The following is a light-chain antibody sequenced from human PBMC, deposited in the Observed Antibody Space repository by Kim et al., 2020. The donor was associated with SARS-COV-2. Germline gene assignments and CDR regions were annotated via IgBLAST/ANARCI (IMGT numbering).Light chain of an antibody. J-gene: IGKJ2*01. Sequence: DIQMTQSPSSLSASMGDRVTITCQASQDITKYLNWYQQRPGKPPKLLIFDAYTLERGVPPRFIGGGSGTDFSLTITGLQPEDIATYYCQQFDSPPYTFGQGTKLEI. CDR3: QQFDSPPYT. CDR1: QDITKY. CDR2: DAY. V-gene: IGKV1-33*01.